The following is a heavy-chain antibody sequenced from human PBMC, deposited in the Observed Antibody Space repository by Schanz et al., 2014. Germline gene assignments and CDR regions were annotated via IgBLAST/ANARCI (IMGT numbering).Heavy chain of an antibody. V-gene: IGHV3-53*01. D-gene: IGHD6-19*01. CDR1: GFTVNTNY. J-gene: IGHJ3*01. Sequence: EVQLVESGGGLIQPGGSLRLSCAVSGFTVNTNYMSWVRQAPGKGLEWISSMYINSGSTKYADSVKGRFIISRDSSKNTLLLQTNGLRAEDTVVYICARDMSRDGCNLAHDVWGQGTLLTVSS. CDR2: MYINSGST. CDR3: ARDMSRDGCNLAHDV.